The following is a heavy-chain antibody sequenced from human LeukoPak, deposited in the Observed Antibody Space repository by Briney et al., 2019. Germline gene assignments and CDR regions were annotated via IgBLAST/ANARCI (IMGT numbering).Heavy chain of an antibody. CDR2: ISGSGGST. J-gene: IGHJ4*02. Sequence: PGGSLRLSCAASGFTFSSYAMSWVRQAPGKGLEWVSAISGSGGSTYYADSMKGRFTISRDNSKSTLYLQMNSLRAEDTAVYYCAKGPREGYQLLNYWGQGTLVTVSS. CDR3: AKGPREGYQLLNY. D-gene: IGHD2-2*01. V-gene: IGHV3-23*01. CDR1: GFTFSSYA.